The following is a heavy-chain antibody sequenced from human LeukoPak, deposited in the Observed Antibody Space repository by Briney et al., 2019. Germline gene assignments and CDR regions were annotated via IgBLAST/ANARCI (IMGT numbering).Heavy chain of an antibody. J-gene: IGHJ4*02. Sequence: ASVKVSCKASGNTFTSYDINWVRQATGQGLEWMGWMNPNSGNTGYAQKFQGRVTMTRNTSISTAYMELSSLRSEDTAVYYCARGQRDGYNYYFDYWGQGTLVTVSS. V-gene: IGHV1-8*01. D-gene: IGHD5-24*01. CDR2: MNPNSGNT. CDR1: GNTFTSYD. CDR3: ARGQRDGYNYYFDY.